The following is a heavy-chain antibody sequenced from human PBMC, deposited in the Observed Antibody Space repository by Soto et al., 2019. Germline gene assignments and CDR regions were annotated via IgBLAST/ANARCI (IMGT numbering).Heavy chain of an antibody. V-gene: IGHV5-51*01. J-gene: IGHJ4*02. CDR1: GYNFAAYW. D-gene: IGHD3-16*02. CDR3: ARLPRAGLHRSLRFDY. Sequence: PGESLKISCKGSGYNFAAYWIGWVPQMPGKGLEWMGIIYPGDSDTRYSPSFQGQVTISVDKSISTAYLQWSSLKASDTAIYYCARLPRAGLHRSLRFDYWGQGTPVTVSS. CDR2: IYPGDSDT.